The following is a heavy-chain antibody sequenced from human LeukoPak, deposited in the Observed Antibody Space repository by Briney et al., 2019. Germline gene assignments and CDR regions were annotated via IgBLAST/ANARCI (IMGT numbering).Heavy chain of an antibody. CDR1: GSTFTTYA. CDR3: AKEVATYDFWSGPNAFDI. J-gene: IGHJ3*02. Sequence: GGSLRLSCAASGSTFTTYAMSWVRQASGKGLAWVSAISGSGGNTYYADSVKGRFTISRDNSKNTLYLQMNSLRDEDTAIYYCAKEVATYDFWSGPNAFDIWGQGTMVTVSS. V-gene: IGHV3-23*01. D-gene: IGHD3-3*01. CDR2: ISGSGGNT.